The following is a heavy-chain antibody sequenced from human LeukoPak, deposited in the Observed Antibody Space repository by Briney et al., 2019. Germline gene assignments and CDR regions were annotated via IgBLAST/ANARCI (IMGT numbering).Heavy chain of an antibody. V-gene: IGHV3-23*01. D-gene: IGHD3-3*01. CDR2: ISGSGSNA. CDR1: GFTFTSHA. CDR3: AKGYDFWSGGIDY. Sequence: GGSLRLSCAASGFTFTSHAMSWVRQAPGKGLEWVSVISGSGSNAYYADSVKGRFTISRDNSKNTLDLQMNSLRADDTAVYYCAKGYDFWSGGIDYWGQGTLVTVSS. J-gene: IGHJ4*02.